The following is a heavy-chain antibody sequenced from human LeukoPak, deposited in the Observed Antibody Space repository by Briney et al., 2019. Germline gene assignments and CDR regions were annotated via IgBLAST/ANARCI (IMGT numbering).Heavy chain of an antibody. CDR2: IYHSGST. CDR1: GGSISSSNW. D-gene: IGHD3-10*01. J-gene: IGHJ4*02. Sequence: SETLSLTCAVSGGSISSSNWWSWVRQPPGKGLEWIREIYHSGSTNYNPSLKSRVTISVDKSKNQFSLKLSSVTAADTAVYYCARGLTMVRGVRPFDYWGQGTLVTVSS. V-gene: IGHV4-4*02. CDR3: ARGLTMVRGVRPFDY.